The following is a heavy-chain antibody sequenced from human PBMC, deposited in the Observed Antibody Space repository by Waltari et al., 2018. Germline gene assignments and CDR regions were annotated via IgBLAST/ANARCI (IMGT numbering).Heavy chain of an antibody. CDR2: IDPGDSDT. CDR3: ARGMLGYCSSTSCNWFDP. V-gene: IGHV5-51*01. Sequence: EVQLVQSGAEVKKPGESLKISCKGSGYSFTSYWIGWVRQMPGKGLEWMGYIDPGDSDTRYSPSFQGQVTISADTSISTAYLQWSSLKASDTAMYYCARGMLGYCSSTSCNWFDPWGQGTLVTVSS. D-gene: IGHD2-2*01. J-gene: IGHJ5*02. CDR1: GYSFTSYW.